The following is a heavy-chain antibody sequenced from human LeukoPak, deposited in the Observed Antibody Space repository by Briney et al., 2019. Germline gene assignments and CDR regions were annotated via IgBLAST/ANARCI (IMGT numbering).Heavy chain of an antibody. Sequence: SETLSLTCTVSGASIRSYYCSWTRQTPGKGLEWIGYIYHTGSTKYNPSLKSRVTISIDASKNHFSLTLTSVTAADTAMYYCSTDSPTGFDHWGQGALVTVSS. CDR3: STDSPTGFDH. J-gene: IGHJ4*02. CDR2: IYHTGST. D-gene: IGHD2-8*02. CDR1: GASIRSYY. V-gene: IGHV4-59*01.